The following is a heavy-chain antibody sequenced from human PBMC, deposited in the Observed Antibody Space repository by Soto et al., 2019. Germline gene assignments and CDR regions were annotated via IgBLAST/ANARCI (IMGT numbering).Heavy chain of an antibody. CDR3: ARGRQSKNWNYVYYYYGMDV. V-gene: IGHV4-30-4*01. CDR2: IYYSGST. J-gene: IGHJ6*02. D-gene: IGHD1-7*01. CDR1: GGSISSGDYY. Sequence: SETLSLTCTVSGGSISSGDYYWSWIRQPPGKGLEWIGYIYYSGSTYYNPSLKSRVTISVDTSKNQFSLKLSSVTAADTAVYYCARGRQSKNWNYVYYYYGMDVWGQGTTVTVSS.